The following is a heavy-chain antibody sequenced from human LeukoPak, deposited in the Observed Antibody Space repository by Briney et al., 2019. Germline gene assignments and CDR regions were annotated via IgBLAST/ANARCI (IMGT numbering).Heavy chain of an antibody. CDR3: AKGGVGAFDAFDI. CDR2: ISWNSGSI. D-gene: IGHD1-26*01. Sequence: AGGSLRLSCAASGFTFDDYAMHWVRQAPVKGLEWVSGISWNSGSIGYADSVKGRFTISRDNAKNSLYLQMNSLRAEDTALYYCAKGGVGAFDAFDIWGQGTMVTVSS. J-gene: IGHJ3*02. V-gene: IGHV3-9*01. CDR1: GFTFDDYA.